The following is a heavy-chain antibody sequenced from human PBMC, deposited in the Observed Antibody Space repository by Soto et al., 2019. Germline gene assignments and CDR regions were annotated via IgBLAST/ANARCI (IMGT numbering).Heavy chain of an antibody. J-gene: IGHJ4*02. CDR1: GGSISTYY. V-gene: IGHV4-59*12. CDR3: ARGEPYYYDTSGFEYLAYFDL. Sequence: PSETLSLTCTVSGGSISTYYWSWVRQPPGKGLEWIAYVYYDGRTNFNPSLKSRVAIFVDTSKDQFSLKLRSVTAADTAVYFCARGEPYYYDTSGFEYLAYFDLWGRGTPVTV. CDR2: VYYDGRT. D-gene: IGHD3-22*01.